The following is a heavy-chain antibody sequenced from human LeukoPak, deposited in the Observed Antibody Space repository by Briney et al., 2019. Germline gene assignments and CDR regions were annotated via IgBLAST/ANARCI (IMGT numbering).Heavy chain of an antibody. CDR3: AKYLPGGAVSGAFDY. J-gene: IGHJ4*02. D-gene: IGHD6-19*01. CDR2: ISDSGGNT. CDR1: GFSFSSYA. Sequence: GGPLTLFCAASGFSFSSYAMSWVRQAPGKGLEWVSGISDSGGNTYYAASVKGRFTISRDNSKTTLYLQMNSLRGEDTAVYYCAKYLPGGAVSGAFDYWGQGTLVTVSS. V-gene: IGHV3-23*01.